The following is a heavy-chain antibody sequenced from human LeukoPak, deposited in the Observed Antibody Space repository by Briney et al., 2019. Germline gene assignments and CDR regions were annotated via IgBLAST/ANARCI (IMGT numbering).Heavy chain of an antibody. CDR2: ISGNGYST. D-gene: IGHD5-18*01. CDR1: GFTFSNHA. CDR3: ARAVDVYTYGYGY. Sequence: GGSLRLSCTASGFTFSNHAMNWVRQAPGKGLEWVSGISGNGYSTYYADSVKGRFTISRDNSQNTLYLQMNSLRDEDTAVYYCARAVDVYTYGYGYWGQGTLVTVSS. V-gene: IGHV3-23*01. J-gene: IGHJ4*02.